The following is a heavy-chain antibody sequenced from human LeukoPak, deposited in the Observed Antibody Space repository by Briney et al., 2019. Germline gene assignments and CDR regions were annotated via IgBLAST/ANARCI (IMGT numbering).Heavy chain of an antibody. D-gene: IGHD6-13*01. CDR2: IYPRDSDT. J-gene: IGHJ4*02. V-gene: IGHV5-51*01. Sequence: GESLKISCKGFGYTFITYWIGWVRQMPGKGLEWMGIIYPRDSDTRYSPSFQGQVTISVDKSVSTAYLQWSSLKASDTAMYYCAKSYNSIWSGTFFDYWGQGTPVTVSS. CDR1: GYTFITYW. CDR3: AKSYNSIWSGTFFDY.